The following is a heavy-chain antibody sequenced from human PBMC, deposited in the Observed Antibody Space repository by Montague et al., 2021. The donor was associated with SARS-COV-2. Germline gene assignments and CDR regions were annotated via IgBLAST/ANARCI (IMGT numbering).Heavy chain of an antibody. V-gene: IGHV3-48*02. CDR2: ISSSSSTI. Sequence: SLRLSCAASGFTFSSYSMNWVRQTPGKGLEWVSYISSSSSTIYYADSVKGRFTISRDNAKNSLYLQMNGLRDEDMAVYYCARDQVLWFGEHVVWGQGTLVTVSS. D-gene: IGHD3-10*01. CDR1: GFTFSSYS. CDR3: ARDQVLWFGEHVV. J-gene: IGHJ4*02.